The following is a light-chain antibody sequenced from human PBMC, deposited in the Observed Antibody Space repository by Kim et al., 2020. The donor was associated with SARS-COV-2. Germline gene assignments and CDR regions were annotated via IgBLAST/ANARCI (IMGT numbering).Light chain of an antibody. J-gene: IGLJ2*01. CDR3: AAWDDSPDGYVV. Sequence: ELTQPHSVSGTPGQRVSISCSGSTSNIETNTVNWYQQLPGAAPKLLIHTNNQRPSGVPDRFSGSRFGTSASLTISGLQSEDEADYFCAAWDDSPDGYVVFGGGTQLTVL. V-gene: IGLV1-44*01. CDR1: TSNIETNT. CDR2: TNN.